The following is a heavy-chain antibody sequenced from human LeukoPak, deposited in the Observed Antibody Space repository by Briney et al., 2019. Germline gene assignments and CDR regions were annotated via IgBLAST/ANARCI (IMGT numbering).Heavy chain of an antibody. CDR3: ARNSSDWYGYMDV. V-gene: IGHV1-18*01. CDR2: ISTYNGYA. J-gene: IGHJ6*04. CDR1: GYTFTRYG. Sequence: ASVTVSCKASGYTFTRYGISWVRQAPGQGLEWMGWISTYNGYANYAQKLQGRVTMTTETSTSTAYMELRSLRSDNTAVYYCARNSSDWYGYMDVWGKGTTFTVSS. D-gene: IGHD6-19*01.